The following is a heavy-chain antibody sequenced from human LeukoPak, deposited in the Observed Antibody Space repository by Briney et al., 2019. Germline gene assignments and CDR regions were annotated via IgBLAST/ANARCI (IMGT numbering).Heavy chain of an antibody. V-gene: IGHV3-7*01. CDR1: GFTFSNAW. CDR3: ARESFAARWD. D-gene: IGHD6-6*01. Sequence: PGGSLRLSCAASGFTFSNAWMSWVRQAPGKGLEWVANIKQDGSQKYYVDSVKGRFTISRDNANNLLYLQMNSLRAEDTAVYYCARESFAARWDWGQGTLVTVSS. CDR2: IKQDGSQK. J-gene: IGHJ4*02.